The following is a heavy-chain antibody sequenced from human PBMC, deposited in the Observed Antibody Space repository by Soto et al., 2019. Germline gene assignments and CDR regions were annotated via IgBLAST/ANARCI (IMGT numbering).Heavy chain of an antibody. CDR3: ARNIVVVVAATGSKYNWFDP. J-gene: IGHJ5*02. D-gene: IGHD2-15*01. CDR1: GGSISSSNW. CDR2: IYHSGST. Sequence: SETLSLTCAVSGGSISSSNWWSWVRQPPGKGLEWIGEIYHSGSTNYNPSLKSRVTISVGKSKNQFSLKLSSVTAADTAVYYCARNIVVVVAATGSKYNWFDPWGQGTLVTVSS. V-gene: IGHV4-4*02.